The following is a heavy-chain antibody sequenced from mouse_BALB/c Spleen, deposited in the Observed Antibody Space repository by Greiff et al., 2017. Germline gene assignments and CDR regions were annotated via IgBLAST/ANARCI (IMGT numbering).Heavy chain of an antibody. Sequence: VKLMESGAELMKPGASVKISCKATGYTFSSYWIEWVKQRPGHGLEWIGEILPGSGSTNYNEKFKGKATFAADTSSNTAYMQLSSLTSEDSAVYYCARYGNWFAYWGQGTLVTVSA. J-gene: IGHJ3*01. CDR2: ILPGSGST. V-gene: IGHV1-9*01. D-gene: IGHD1-1*01. CDR1: GYTFSSYW. CDR3: ARYGNWFAY.